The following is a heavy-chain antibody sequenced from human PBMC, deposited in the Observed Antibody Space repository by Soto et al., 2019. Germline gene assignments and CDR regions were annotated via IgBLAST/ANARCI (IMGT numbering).Heavy chain of an antibody. J-gene: IGHJ4*02. D-gene: IGHD6-13*01. CDR3: ATGQQLGDYFDY. Sequence: QVQLVESGGGVVQPGRSLRLSCAASGFTFSSYGMHWVRQAPGKGLEWVAVISYDGSNKYYADSVKGRFTISRDNSKNTLYLQMSSLRAEDTAVYYCATGQQLGDYFDYWGQGTLVTVSS. CDR2: ISYDGSNK. CDR1: GFTFSSYG. V-gene: IGHV3-30*03.